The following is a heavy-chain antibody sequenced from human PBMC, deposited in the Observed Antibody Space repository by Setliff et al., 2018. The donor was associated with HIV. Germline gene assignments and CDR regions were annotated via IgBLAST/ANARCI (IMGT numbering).Heavy chain of an antibody. D-gene: IGHD2-21*02. J-gene: IGHJ4*02. V-gene: IGHV3-30*02. Sequence: GGSLRLSCAASGFTFSSYGLHWVRQAPGKGLEWVAVIWYDGSNKYYADSVKGRFTISRDNSKNTLYLQMNSLRIEDTAVYYCVKGFECGGDCYSAFDYWGQGNLVTVSS. CDR1: GFTFSSYG. CDR2: IWYDGSNK. CDR3: VKGFECGGDCYSAFDY.